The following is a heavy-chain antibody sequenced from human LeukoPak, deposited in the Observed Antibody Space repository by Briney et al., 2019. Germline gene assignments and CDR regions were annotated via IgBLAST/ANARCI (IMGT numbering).Heavy chain of an antibody. D-gene: IGHD1-7*01. V-gene: IGHV4-34*01. CDR1: DGSFSGYY. CDR2: TNHSGST. CDR3: ARAATGTIDY. J-gene: IGHJ4*02. Sequence: PSKTLSLTSAVYDGSFSGYYWSWIRNPTVKGLEWIGETNHSGSTNHNPSLKSRLTISEDTSKNQFSLKLSSVTAADTAVYYCARAATGTIDYWGQGTLVTVTS.